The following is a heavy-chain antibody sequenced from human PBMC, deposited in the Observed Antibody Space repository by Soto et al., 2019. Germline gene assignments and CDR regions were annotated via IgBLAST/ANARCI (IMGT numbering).Heavy chain of an antibody. J-gene: IGHJ4*02. D-gene: IGHD3-10*01. CDR2: ISYDGSNK. Sequence: QVKLVESGGGVVQPGRSLRLSCAASGFIFSTYGMHWVRQAPGKGLERVAVISYDGSNKYYADSVTGRFTICRDKSQNTVYLQMNSLRGEETAVYYCAKDGKVSGSGTYHIDYWGQGTLVTVSS. V-gene: IGHV3-30*18. CDR3: AKDGKVSGSGTYHIDY. CDR1: GFIFSTYG.